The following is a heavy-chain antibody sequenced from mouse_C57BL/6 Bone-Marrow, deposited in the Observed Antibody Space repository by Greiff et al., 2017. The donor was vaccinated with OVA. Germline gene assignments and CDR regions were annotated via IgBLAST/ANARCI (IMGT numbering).Heavy chain of an antibody. D-gene: IGHD1-1*01. Sequence: QVQLQQSGAELVRPGASVTLSCKASGYTFTDYEMHWVKQTPVHGLEWIGAIDPETGGTAYNQKFKGKAILTADTASSTAYMELRSLTSEDSAVYYFTRALYYGSSYEDAMDYWGQGTSVTVSS. CDR3: TRALYYGSSYEDAMDY. CDR1: GYTFTDYE. J-gene: IGHJ4*01. V-gene: IGHV1-15*01. CDR2: IDPETGGT.